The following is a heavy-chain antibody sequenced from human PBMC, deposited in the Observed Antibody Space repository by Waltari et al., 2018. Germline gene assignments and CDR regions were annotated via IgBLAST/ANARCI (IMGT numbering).Heavy chain of an antibody. CDR1: GFTFSSYW. J-gene: IGHJ4*02. CDR2: IRYDGSNK. Sequence: QVQLVESGGGVVQPGRYLRLSCAASGFTFSSYWLSWVRPAPGKGREWVAFIRYDGSNKYYADSVKGRFTISRDNSKNTLYLQMNSLRAEDTAVYYCAKDGILPFSGSYVFDYWGQGTLVTVSS. D-gene: IGHD1-26*01. CDR3: AKDGILPFSGSYVFDY. V-gene: IGHV3-30*02.